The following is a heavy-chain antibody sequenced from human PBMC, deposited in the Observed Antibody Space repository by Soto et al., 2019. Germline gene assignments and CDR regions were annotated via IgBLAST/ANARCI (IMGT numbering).Heavy chain of an antibody. V-gene: IGHV4-30-4*01. CDR3: ARDMLWPLHHEVVAYP. D-gene: IGHD3-22*01. J-gene: IGHJ5*02. CDR1: GGSISSGDYY. CDR2: IYYSGST. Sequence: RSLTCTVSGGSISSGDYYWSWIRQPPGKGLEWIGYIYYSGSTYYNPSLKSRVTISVDTSKNQFSLKLSSVTAADTAVYYCARDMLWPLHHEVVAYPWGQGTLVTVSS.